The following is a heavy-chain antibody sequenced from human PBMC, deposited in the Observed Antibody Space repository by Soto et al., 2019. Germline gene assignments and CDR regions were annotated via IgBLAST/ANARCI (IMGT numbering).Heavy chain of an antibody. CDR1: GYTFTSYA. J-gene: IGHJ4*02. Sequence: ASVKVSCKASGYTFTSYAMHWVRQAPGQRLEWMGWINAYNGNTNYAQKLQGRVTMTTDTSTSTAYMELRSLRSDDTAVYYCARESGTTGTTEFDYWGQGTLVTVSS. V-gene: IGHV1-18*01. D-gene: IGHD1-1*01. CDR2: INAYNGNT. CDR3: ARESGTTGTTEFDY.